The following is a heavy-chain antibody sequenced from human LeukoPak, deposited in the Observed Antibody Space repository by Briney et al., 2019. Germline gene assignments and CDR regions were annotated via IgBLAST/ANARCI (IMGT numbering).Heavy chain of an antibody. V-gene: IGHV1-3*01. CDR1: GYTFTSYA. J-gene: IGHJ4*02. Sequence: ASVKVSCKASGYTFTSYAMRWVRQAPGQRLEWMGWINAGNGNTKYSQKFQGRVTMTEDTSTDTAYMELSSLRSEDTAVYYCATDLGYSYGYYFDYWGQGTLVTVSS. CDR3: ATDLGYSYGYYFDY. D-gene: IGHD5-18*01. CDR2: INAGNGNT.